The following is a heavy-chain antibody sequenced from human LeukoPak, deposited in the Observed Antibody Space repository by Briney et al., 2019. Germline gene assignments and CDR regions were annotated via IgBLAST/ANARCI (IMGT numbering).Heavy chain of an antibody. CDR2: IYTSGST. CDR1: GGSISSGSYY. J-gene: IGHJ4*02. D-gene: IGHD3-22*01. V-gene: IGHV4-61*02. Sequence: SQTLSLTCTVSGGSISSGSYYWSWIRQPAGKGLEWIGRIYTSGSTNYNPSPKSRVTISVDTSKNQFSLKLSSVTAADTAVYYCAREGYYDSSGYDYWGQGTLVTVSS. CDR3: AREGYYDSSGYDY.